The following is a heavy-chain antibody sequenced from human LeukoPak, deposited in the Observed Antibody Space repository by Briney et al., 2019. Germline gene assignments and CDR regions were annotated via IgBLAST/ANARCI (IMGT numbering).Heavy chain of an antibody. D-gene: IGHD6-19*01. CDR3: ARARAVAANHYYYGMDV. V-gene: IGHV4-59*01. CDR1: GVSFSSYY. J-gene: IGHJ6*02. CDR2: IYYSGST. Sequence: SETLSLTCTASGVSFSSYYWSWIRQPPGKGLEWVGHIYYSGSTNYNPSLTSRVTISVDTSKNQFSLKLSTVTAADTAVYYCARARAVAANHYYYGMDVWGQGNTVTVSS.